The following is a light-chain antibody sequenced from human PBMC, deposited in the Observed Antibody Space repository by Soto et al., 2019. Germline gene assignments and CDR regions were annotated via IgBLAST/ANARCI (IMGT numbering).Light chain of an antibody. J-gene: IGLJ1*01. CDR1: SSDVGGYNY. CDR2: DVS. Sequence: QSALTQPASVSGSPGQSITISCTGNSSDVGGYNYVSWYQQHPGKAPKLMIYDVSNRPSGVSNRFSGSKSGNTASLTISGLQAEDEADYYCSSYTSSRTRVFGTGTKLTVL. CDR3: SSYTSSRTRV. V-gene: IGLV2-14*01.